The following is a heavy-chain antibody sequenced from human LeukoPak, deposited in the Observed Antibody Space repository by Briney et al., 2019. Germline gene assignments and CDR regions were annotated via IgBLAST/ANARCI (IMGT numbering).Heavy chain of an antibody. CDR1: GFTFSDYY. CDR2: ISGSSKYI. Sequence: KSGGSLRLSCAASGFTFSDYYMSWIRQAPGKGLEWVSYISGSSKYINYADSVKGRFTISRDNAKNSLYLQMNSLRAEDTAVYYCARGNRPPDYWGQGTLVTVSS. V-gene: IGHV3-11*06. CDR3: ARGNRPPDY. J-gene: IGHJ4*02.